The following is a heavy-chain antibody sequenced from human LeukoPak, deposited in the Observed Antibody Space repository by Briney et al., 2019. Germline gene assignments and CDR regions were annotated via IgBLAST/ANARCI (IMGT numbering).Heavy chain of an antibody. J-gene: IGHJ4*02. Sequence: SVKVSCKASGGTFSSYAISWVRQAPGQGLEWMGGIIPILGIANYAQKFQGRVTITADKSTSTAYMELSSLRSEDTAVYYCARAGLYYYDSSGYPFDYWGQGTLVTVSS. CDR1: GGTFSSYA. CDR3: ARAGLYYYDSSGYPFDY. D-gene: IGHD3-22*01. V-gene: IGHV1-69*10. CDR2: IIPILGIA.